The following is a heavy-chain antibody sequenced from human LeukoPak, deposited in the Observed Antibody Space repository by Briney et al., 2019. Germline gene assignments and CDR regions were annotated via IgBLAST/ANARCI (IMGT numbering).Heavy chain of an antibody. CDR3: ARTGSSWPLYYYYMDV. CDR2: VSDSGST. D-gene: IGHD6-13*01. CDR1: GGSISSHY. J-gene: IGHJ6*03. Sequence: SETLSLTCTVSGGSISSHYWSWIRQPPGKGLEWIGYVSDSGSTNYNPSLKGRVTVSVDTSKDQFSLKLTSVTAADTAVYYCARTGSSWPLYYYYMDVWGKGTTVTVSS. V-gene: IGHV4-59*11.